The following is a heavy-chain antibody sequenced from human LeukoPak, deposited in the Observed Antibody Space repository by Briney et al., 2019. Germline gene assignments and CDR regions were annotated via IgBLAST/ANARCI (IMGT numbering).Heavy chain of an antibody. V-gene: IGHV4-34*01. CDR1: GGSFSGYY. CDR3: ARGKRLLWFGELLGKGSWFDP. J-gene: IGHJ5*02. Sequence: SETLSPTCAVYGGSFSGYYWSWIRQPPGKGLEWIGEINHSGSTNYNPSLKSRVTISVDTSKNQFSLKLSSVTAADTAVYYCARGKRLLWFGELLGKGSWFDPWGQGTLVTVSS. D-gene: IGHD3-10*01. CDR2: INHSGST.